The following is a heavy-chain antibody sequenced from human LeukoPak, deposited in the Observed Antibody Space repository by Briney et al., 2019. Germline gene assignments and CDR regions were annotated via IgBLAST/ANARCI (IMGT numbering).Heavy chain of an antibody. J-gene: IGHJ6*02. V-gene: IGHV1-69*04. CDR3: ARDYRGYSGYATPNYYYGMDV. D-gene: IGHD5-12*01. Sequence: SVKVSCKASGYTFTSYGISWVRQAPGQGLEWMGRIIPILGIANYAQKFQGRVTITADKSTSTAYMELSSLRSEDTAVYYCARDYRGYSGYATPNYYYGMDVWGQGTTVTVSS. CDR1: GYTFTSYG. CDR2: IIPILGIA.